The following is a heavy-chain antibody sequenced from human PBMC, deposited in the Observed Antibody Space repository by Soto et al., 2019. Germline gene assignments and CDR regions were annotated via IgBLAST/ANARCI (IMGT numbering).Heavy chain of an antibody. CDR1: GFTFSSYA. Sequence: GGSLRLSCAASGFTFSSYAMHWVRQAPGKGLEWVAVIYYDGSNKYYADSVKGRFTISRDNSKNTLYLQMNSLRAEDKAVYYCARDPTYSYGYVFDYWGQGTLVTVSS. CDR2: IYYDGSNK. CDR3: ARDPTYSYGYVFDY. D-gene: IGHD5-18*01. J-gene: IGHJ4*02. V-gene: IGHV3-30-3*01.